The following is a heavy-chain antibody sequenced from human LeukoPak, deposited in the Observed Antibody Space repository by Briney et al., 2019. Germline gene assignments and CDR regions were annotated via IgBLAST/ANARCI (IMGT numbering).Heavy chain of an antibody. CDR1: GGSFSGYY. Sequence: PSETLSLTCAVYGGSFSGYYWRWIRQPPGKGLEWIGEINHSGSTNYNPSLKSRVSISVDTSKNQFSLKLSSVTDAHTAVYYCASKPSPATVVTPFPFGDWGQGSLVSVSS. CDR3: ASKPSPATVVTPFPFGD. V-gene: IGHV4-34*01. CDR2: INHSGST. J-gene: IGHJ4*02. D-gene: IGHD4-23*01.